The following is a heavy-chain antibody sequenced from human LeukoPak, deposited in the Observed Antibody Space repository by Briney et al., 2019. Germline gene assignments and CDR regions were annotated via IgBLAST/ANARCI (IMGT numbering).Heavy chain of an antibody. CDR1: GYTFTGHY. Sequence: ASVKVSCKASGYTFTGHYMHWVRQAPGQGLEWMGRINPNSGGTNYAQKFQGRVTMTRDTSISTAYMELSRLRSDDTAVYYCARGKYYYDSSGYFFPEFDYWGQGTLVTVSS. CDR2: INPNSGGT. J-gene: IGHJ4*02. CDR3: ARGKYYYDSSGYFFPEFDY. V-gene: IGHV1-2*06. D-gene: IGHD3-22*01.